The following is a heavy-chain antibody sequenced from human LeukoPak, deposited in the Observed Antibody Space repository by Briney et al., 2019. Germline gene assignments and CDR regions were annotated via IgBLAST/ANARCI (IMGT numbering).Heavy chain of an antibody. CDR1: GYTLTGYY. V-gene: IGHV1-18*04. CDR2: INPYTGDT. Sequence: ASVKVSCKASGYTLTGYYIHWVRQAPGQGLEWMGWINPYTGDTNSAQELQGRVTMTTDTSTSTAYMELRSLRSDDTAVYYCARADYYDSSGYYPFWGQGTLVTVSS. CDR3: ARADYYDSSGYYPF. J-gene: IGHJ4*02. D-gene: IGHD3-22*01.